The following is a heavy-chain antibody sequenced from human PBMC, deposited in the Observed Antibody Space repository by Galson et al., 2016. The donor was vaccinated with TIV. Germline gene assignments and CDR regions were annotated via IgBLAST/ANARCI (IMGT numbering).Heavy chain of an antibody. CDR2: ISWNRGNI. Sequence: LEWVSGISWNRGNIGYANSVKGRFTISRDNAKNSISLQMNSLRAEATALYYCVKDTPRDCDNSNCYNYYFYGMDVWGQGTTVTVSS. J-gene: IGHJ6*02. D-gene: IGHD2-2*02. CDR3: VKDTPRDCDNSNCYNYYFYGMDV. V-gene: IGHV3-9*01.